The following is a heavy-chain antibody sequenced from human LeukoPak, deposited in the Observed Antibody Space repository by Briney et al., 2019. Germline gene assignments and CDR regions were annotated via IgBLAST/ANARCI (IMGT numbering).Heavy chain of an antibody. CDR3: ARDRYYYDSSGYYYDYYMDV. J-gene: IGHJ6*03. D-gene: IGHD3-22*01. Sequence: GGSLRLSCAASGFTFSDYYMSWIRQAPGKGLEWVSYISNSGSTIYYADSVKGRFTISRDNAKNSLYLQMNSLRAEDTAVYYCARDRYYYDSSGYYYDYYMDVWGKGTTVTISS. V-gene: IGHV3-11*01. CDR1: GFTFSDYY. CDR2: ISNSGSTI.